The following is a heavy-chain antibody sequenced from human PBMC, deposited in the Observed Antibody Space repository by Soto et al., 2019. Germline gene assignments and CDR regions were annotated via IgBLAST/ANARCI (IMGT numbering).Heavy chain of an antibody. Sequence: EVQLLESGGGLVQPGGSLRLSCAASAFTFSNYAMSWVRQAPGKGLEWVSGISGSGGSPYYADSVKGRFTISRDNSKTTLYLQMNSLRAEDTAVYYCAKYRATLVTAGGYYFDYWGQGTLVTVSS. V-gene: IGHV3-23*01. J-gene: IGHJ4*02. CDR3: AKYRATLVTAGGYYFDY. CDR2: ISGSGGSP. CDR1: AFTFSNYA. D-gene: IGHD2-21*02.